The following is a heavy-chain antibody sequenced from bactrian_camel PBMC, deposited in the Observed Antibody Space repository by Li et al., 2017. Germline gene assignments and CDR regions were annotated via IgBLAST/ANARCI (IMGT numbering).Heavy chain of an antibody. CDR3: AVDILICDLIATMSV. D-gene: IGHD4*01. V-gene: IGHV3S67*01. CDR1: GSTYSSYC. CDR2: IDSDGNV. J-gene: IGHJ4*01. Sequence: QLVESGGGSVQAGGSLRLSCTASGSTYSSYCLGWFRQIPGKERDGVATIDSDGNVEYADSVKGRFTISKDNAKNILLLEMNNLKPEDTAKYYCAVDILICDLIATMSVGGQGTQVTVS.